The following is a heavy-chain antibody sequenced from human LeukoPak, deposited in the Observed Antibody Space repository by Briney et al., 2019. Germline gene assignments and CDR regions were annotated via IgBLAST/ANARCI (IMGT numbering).Heavy chain of an antibody. Sequence: TSETLTLTCTVSGGSFSSHYWCWIWQPPGKGLEWIAYIYYRGSNNYNPSLKSRVTISVDTSKSQFSLRLSSVTAADTAVYYCARHSTGGQYWYVDLCGRGILITVSS. CDR1: GGSFSSHY. J-gene: IGHJ2*01. V-gene: IGHV4-59*08. CDR3: ARHSTGGQYWYVDL. D-gene: IGHD3-16*01. CDR2: IYYRGSN.